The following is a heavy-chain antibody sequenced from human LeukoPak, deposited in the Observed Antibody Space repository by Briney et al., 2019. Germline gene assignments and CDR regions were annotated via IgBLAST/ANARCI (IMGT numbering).Heavy chain of an antibody. D-gene: IGHD1-1*01. CDR3: ATHNENGAFDI. V-gene: IGHV4-39*07. CDR1: GGSISSSSYY. CDR2: IYYSGST. Sequence: PSETLSLTCTVSGGSISSSSYYWGWIRQPPGKGLEWIGSIYYSGSTYYNPSLKSRVTISVDTSKNQFSLKLSSVTAADTAVYYCATHNENGAFDIWGQGTMVTVSS. J-gene: IGHJ3*02.